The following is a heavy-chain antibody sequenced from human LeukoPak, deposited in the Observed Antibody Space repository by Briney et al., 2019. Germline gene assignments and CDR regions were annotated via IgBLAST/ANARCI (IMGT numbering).Heavy chain of an antibody. V-gene: IGHV3-30*04. Sequence: GGSLRLSCAASGFTFSSYAMHWVRQAPGKGLEWVAVISYDGSNKYYADSVKGRFTISRDNSKNTLYLQMNSLRAEDTAVYYCAKDRLIAVAGPTGYWGQGTLVTVSS. J-gene: IGHJ4*02. D-gene: IGHD6-19*01. CDR2: ISYDGSNK. CDR1: GFTFSSYA. CDR3: AKDRLIAVAGPTGY.